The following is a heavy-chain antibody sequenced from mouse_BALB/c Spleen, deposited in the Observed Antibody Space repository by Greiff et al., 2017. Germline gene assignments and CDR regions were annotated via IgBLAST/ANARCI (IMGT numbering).Heavy chain of an antibody. CDR3: ASGRDYAFDY. CDR1: GYSITSGYY. J-gene: IGHJ3*01. CDR2: ISYDGSN. D-gene: IGHD2-4*01. V-gene: IGHV3-6*02. Sequence: ESGPGLVKPSQSLSLTCSVTGYSITSGYYWNWIRQFPGNKLEWMGYISYDGSNNYNPSLKNRISITRDTSKNQFFLKLNSVTTEDTATYYCASGRDYAFDYWGQGTLVTVSA.